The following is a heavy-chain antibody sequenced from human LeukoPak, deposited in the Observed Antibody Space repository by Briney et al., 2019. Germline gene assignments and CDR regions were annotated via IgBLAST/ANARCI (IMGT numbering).Heavy chain of an antibody. V-gene: IGHV3-23*01. CDR3: AKGNDLRYHYFDY. J-gene: IGHJ4*02. CDR2: ISGSGGST. D-gene: IGHD3-3*01. Sequence: GGSLRLSCAASGFTFSSYAMSWVRQAPGEGLEWVSAISGSGGSTYYADSVKGRFTISRDNSKNTLYLQMNSLRAEDTAVYYCAKGNDLRYHYFDYWGQGTLVTVSS. CDR1: GFTFSSYA.